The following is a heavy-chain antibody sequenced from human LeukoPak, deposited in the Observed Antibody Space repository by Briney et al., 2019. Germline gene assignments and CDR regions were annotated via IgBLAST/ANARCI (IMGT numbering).Heavy chain of an antibody. D-gene: IGHD4-17*01. Sequence: ASVKVSCKASGYSFVLYGISWVRQAPGQGPEWMGWISTYNGNTKYAQKFQGRVTMTTDTSTSTAYLELRSLRSDDTAVYYCARDEDYGISVNVDYWGQGTLVTVSS. CDR2: ISTYNGNT. CDR3: ARDEDYGISVNVDY. J-gene: IGHJ4*02. V-gene: IGHV1-18*01. CDR1: GYSFVLYG.